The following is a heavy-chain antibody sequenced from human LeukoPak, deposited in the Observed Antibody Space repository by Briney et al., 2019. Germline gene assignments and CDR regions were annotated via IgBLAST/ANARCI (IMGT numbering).Heavy chain of an antibody. CDR2: IYYSGST. CDR3: ARSQSGYSYGYSPGWFDP. D-gene: IGHD5-18*01. Sequence: SETLSLTCTVSGGSISSYYWSWIRQPPGKGLEWIGYIYYSGSTNYHPSLKSRVTISVDTSKNQFSLKLSSVTAADTAVYYCARSQSGYSYGYSPGWFDPWGQGTLVTVSS. CDR1: GGSISSYY. J-gene: IGHJ5*02. V-gene: IGHV4-59*01.